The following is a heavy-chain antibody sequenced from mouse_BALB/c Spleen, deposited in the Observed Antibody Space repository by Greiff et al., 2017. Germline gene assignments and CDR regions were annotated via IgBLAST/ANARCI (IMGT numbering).Heavy chain of an antibody. J-gene: IGHJ4*01. D-gene: IGHD1-1*02. CDR2: IWAGGST. CDR1: GFSLTSYG. V-gene: IGHV2-9*02. CDR3: ARVWSWHAMDY. Sequence: VMLVESGPGLVAPSQSLSITCTVSGFSLTSYGVHWVRQPPGKGLEWLGVIWAGGSTNYNSALMSRLSISKDNSKSQVFLKMNSLQTDDTAMYYCARVWSWHAMDYWGQGTSVTVSS.